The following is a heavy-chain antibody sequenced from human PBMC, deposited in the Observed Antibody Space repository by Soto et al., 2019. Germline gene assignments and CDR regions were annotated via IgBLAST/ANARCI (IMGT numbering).Heavy chain of an antibody. V-gene: IGHV3-23*01. J-gene: IGHJ4*02. CDR1: GFTFSSYA. Sequence: GGSLRLSCAASGFTFSSYAMSWVRQAPGKGLEWVSAISGSGGSTYYADSVKGRFTISRDNSKNTLYLQMNSLRAEDTAVYYCAKDGRTSSSWYNDFDCWGQGTLVTVSS. D-gene: IGHD6-13*01. CDR2: ISGSGGST. CDR3: AKDGRTSSSWYNDFDC.